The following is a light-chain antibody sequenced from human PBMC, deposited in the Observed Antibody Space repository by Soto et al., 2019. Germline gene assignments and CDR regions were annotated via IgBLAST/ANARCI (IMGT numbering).Light chain of an antibody. CDR3: QQGYSSWT. V-gene: IGKV1-39*01. CDR2: AAS. J-gene: IGKJ1*01. Sequence: DIQMTQSPSSLSASVGDRVTITCRASQSISNYLNWYQQKPGKAPKLLIYAASSLQSGVPSRFRGSGSGTDFTLTISSLQPEDFATYYCQQGYSSWTFGQGTKVEIK. CDR1: QSISNY.